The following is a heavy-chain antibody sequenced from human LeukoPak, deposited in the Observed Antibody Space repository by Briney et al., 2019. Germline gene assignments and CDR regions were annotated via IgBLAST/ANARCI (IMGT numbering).Heavy chain of an antibody. V-gene: IGHV4-30-4*01. Sequence: PSQTLSLTCTASGGSISSGSYYWSWIRQPPGKGLEWIGYIYYSGSTYYNPSLKSRVTISVDTSKNQFSLKLSSVTAADTAVYYCAREFYGSGGWFDPWGQGTLVTVSS. J-gene: IGHJ5*02. CDR2: IYYSGST. D-gene: IGHD3-10*01. CDR1: GGSISSGSYY. CDR3: AREFYGSGGWFDP.